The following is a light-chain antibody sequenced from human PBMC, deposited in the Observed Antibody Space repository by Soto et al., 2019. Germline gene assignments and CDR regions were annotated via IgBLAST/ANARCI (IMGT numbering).Light chain of an antibody. Sequence: DIQLTQSPSFLSASVGDRVTITCWASQGISSYLAWYQQKPGKAPKLLIYAASTLQSGVPSRFSGSGSGTEFTLTISSLQPEDFAIYYCQHLNSYRTFCQGTKGEIK. CDR2: AAS. CDR1: QGISSY. J-gene: IGKJ1*01. V-gene: IGKV1-9*01. CDR3: QHLNSYRT.